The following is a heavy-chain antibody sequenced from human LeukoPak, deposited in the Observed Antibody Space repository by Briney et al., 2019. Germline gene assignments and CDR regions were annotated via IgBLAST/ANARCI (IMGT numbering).Heavy chain of an antibody. D-gene: IGHD3-22*01. V-gene: IGHV3-7*03. CDR2: IHQHGSKE. CDR3: AKWEGTMIVVVTEGYFQH. CDR1: GFNFRAYW. Sequence: GGSLRLSCTTSGFNFRAYWMGWVRQAPGKGLEWVANIHQHGSKENYLDSVKGRFTISRDNAKSSIYLQMNSLRAEDTAVYYCAKWEGTMIVVVTEGYFQHWGQGTLVTVSS. J-gene: IGHJ1*01.